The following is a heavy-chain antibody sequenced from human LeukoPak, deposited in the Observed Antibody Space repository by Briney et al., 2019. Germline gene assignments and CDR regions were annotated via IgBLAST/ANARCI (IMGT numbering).Heavy chain of an antibody. J-gene: IGHJ4*02. CDR2: IYYSGST. Sequence: SETLSLTCSVSGGSINSYYWTWIRQPPGKGLEWIGYIYYSGSTNYNPSLKSRVTISVDTSKNQFSLKLSSVTAADTAVYYCARGRHLDYWGQGTLVTVSS. V-gene: IGHV4-59*01. CDR1: GGSINSYY. CDR3: ARGRHLDY.